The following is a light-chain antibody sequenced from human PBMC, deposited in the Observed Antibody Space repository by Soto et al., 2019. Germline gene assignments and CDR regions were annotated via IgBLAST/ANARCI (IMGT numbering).Light chain of an antibody. CDR1: SSDIGSYNR. CDR3: WSYAGSSTYVV. CDR2: EDN. J-gene: IGLJ2*01. Sequence: QSVLTQPASVSGSPGQSITISCTGTSSDIGSYNRVSWYQRHPDKAPKLMIYEDNKRPSGVSNRFSGSESGNTASLTIAGLQAEDEADYYCWSYAGSSTYVVFGGGTQLTVL. V-gene: IGLV2-23*01.